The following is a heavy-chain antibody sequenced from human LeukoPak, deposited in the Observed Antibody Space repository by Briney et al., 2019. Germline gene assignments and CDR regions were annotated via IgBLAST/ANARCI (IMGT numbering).Heavy chain of an antibody. J-gene: IGHJ5*01. CDR3: AKAPDSVWGSYRNNYFDS. CDR1: GFTFSNYA. D-gene: IGHD3-16*02. CDR2: ITGSGPTT. Sequence: GGSLRLSCLASGFTFSNYAMTWVRQAPGKGLELVSAITGSGPTTYYEASVKGRFTISRDNTNNLVFLQMSSLRAEDTAVYYCAKAPDSVWGSYRNNYFDSWGQGTLVSVS. V-gene: IGHV3-23*01.